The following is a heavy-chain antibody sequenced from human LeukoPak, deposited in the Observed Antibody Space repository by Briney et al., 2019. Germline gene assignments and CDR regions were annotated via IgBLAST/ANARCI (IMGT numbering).Heavy chain of an antibody. CDR1: GFTFSSYG. Sequence: GGSLRLSCAASGFTFSSYGMHWVRQAPGKGLEWVAVIWYDGSNKYYADSVKGRFTISRDNSKNTLYLQMNSLRAEDTAVYYCARDGGVYGDFPEYNWFDPWGQGTLVTVSS. V-gene: IGHV3-33*01. J-gene: IGHJ5*02. CDR2: IWYDGSNK. D-gene: IGHD4-17*01. CDR3: ARDGGVYGDFPEYNWFDP.